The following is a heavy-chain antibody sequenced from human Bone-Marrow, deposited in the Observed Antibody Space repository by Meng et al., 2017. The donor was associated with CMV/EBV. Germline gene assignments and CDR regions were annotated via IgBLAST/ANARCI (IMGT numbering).Heavy chain of an antibody. V-gene: IGHV4-34*01. J-gene: IGHJ4*02. CDR2: INHSGST. CDR1: GGSFSGYY. D-gene: IGHD6-6*01. Sequence: SETLSLTCDVYGGSFSGYYWSWIRQPPGSGLEWIGEINHSGSTRYNPSLKSRVTMSVDTPKDQFSLKLTSVTAADTAVYYCARPTYTISSPFDYWGQGSLVTVSS. CDR3: ARPTYTISSPFDY.